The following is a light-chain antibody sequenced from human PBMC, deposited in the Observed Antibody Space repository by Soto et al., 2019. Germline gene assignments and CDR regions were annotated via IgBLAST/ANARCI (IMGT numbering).Light chain of an antibody. CDR2: NND. V-gene: IGLV1-44*01. J-gene: IGLJ2*01. CDR1: SSNIGTNA. Sequence: QSVLTQPPSASGTPGQRVTISCSGGSSNIGTNAVNWYQHVPGTAPKLLIYNNDRRPSGVPDRFSASKSGTSASLAISGLQSAEEADYYCSTWDDSLDGPVFGGGTKLTFL. CDR3: STWDDSLDGPV.